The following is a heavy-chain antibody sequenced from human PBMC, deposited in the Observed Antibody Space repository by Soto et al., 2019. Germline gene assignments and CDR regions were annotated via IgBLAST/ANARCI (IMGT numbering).Heavy chain of an antibody. D-gene: IGHD5-12*01. CDR1: GFTFSSYS. CDR2: ISSSSSYI. V-gene: IGHV3-21*01. J-gene: IGHJ6*02. Sequence: GGSLRLSCAASGFTFSSYSMNWVRQAPGKGLEWVSSISSSSSYIYYADSVKGRFTISRDNAKNSLYLQMNSLRAEDTAVYYCARPRPRSFYSGYEQPFYYYYYGMDVWGQGTTVIVSS. CDR3: ARPRPRSFYSGYEQPFYYYYYGMDV.